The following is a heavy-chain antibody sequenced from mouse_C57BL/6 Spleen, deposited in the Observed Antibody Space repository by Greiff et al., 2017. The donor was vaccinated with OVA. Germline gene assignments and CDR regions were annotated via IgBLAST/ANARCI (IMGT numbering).Heavy chain of an antibody. V-gene: IGHV10-3*01. J-gene: IGHJ4*01. CDR1: GFTFNTYA. D-gene: IGHD2-4*01. Sequence: DVQLVESGGGLVQPKGSLKLSCAASGFTFNTYAMHWVRQAPGKGLEWVARIRSKSSNYATYYADSVKDRFTISRDDSQSMLYLQMNNLKTEDTAMYYCVRGGMITTDYYAMDDWGQGTSVTVSS. CDR2: IRSKSSNYAT. CDR3: VRGGMITTDYYAMDD.